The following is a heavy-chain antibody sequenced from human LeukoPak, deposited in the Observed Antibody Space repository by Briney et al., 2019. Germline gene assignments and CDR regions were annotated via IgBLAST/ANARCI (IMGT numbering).Heavy chain of an antibody. CDR3: AHRRAYYDSSGYYGEGGAFDI. J-gene: IGHJ3*02. Sequence: SGPTLVKPTQTLTPTCTFSGFSLSTSGVGVGWIRQPPGKALEWLALIYWNDDKRYSPYLKSRLTITKDTSKNQVVLTMTNMDPVDTATYYCAHRRAYYDSSGYYGEGGAFDIWGQGTMVTVSS. V-gene: IGHV2-5*01. CDR1: GFSLSTSGVG. D-gene: IGHD3-22*01. CDR2: IYWNDDK.